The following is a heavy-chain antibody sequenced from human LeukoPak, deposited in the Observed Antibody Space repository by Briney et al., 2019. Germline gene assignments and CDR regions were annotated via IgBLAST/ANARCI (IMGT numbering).Heavy chain of an antibody. V-gene: IGHV1-69*05. CDR1: GGTFSSYA. Sequence: SVKVSCKASGGTFSSYAISWVRQAPGQGLEWMGRIIPIFGTANYAQKFQGRVTITTDESTSTAYMELSSLRSEDTAVYYCARDLAARPLGYYYYYMDVWGKGTTVTASS. D-gene: IGHD6-6*01. J-gene: IGHJ6*03. CDR2: IIPIFGTA. CDR3: ARDLAARPLGYYYYYMDV.